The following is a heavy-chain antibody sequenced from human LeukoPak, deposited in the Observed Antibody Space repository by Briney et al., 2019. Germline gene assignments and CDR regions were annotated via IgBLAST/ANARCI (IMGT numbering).Heavy chain of an antibody. CDR2: IYTTEST. CDR1: GVSISSVSYY. Sequence: PSETLSLTCTVSGVSISSVSYYWRWTRHPAGKGLECIARIYTTESTNYNPSHKSRVTISVDTSKNHFSLKLSSVTAADTAVYYCARENQNYYDSSGYYSWGQGTLVTVSS. V-gene: IGHV4-61*02. CDR3: ARENQNYYDSSGYYS. J-gene: IGHJ4*02. D-gene: IGHD3-22*01.